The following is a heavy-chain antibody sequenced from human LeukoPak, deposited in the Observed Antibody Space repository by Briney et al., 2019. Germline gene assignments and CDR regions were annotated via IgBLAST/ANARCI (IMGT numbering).Heavy chain of an antibody. D-gene: IGHD6-6*01. Sequence: SETLSLTCTVSGGSISSYYWSWIRQPPGKGLEWVGYVYFTGSTNYNPSLKSRVTISVDTSKNQFSLQLTSLTAADTAVYYCAREGQQLVPPFDYWGQGTLVTVSS. CDR2: VYFTGST. CDR1: GGSISSYY. V-gene: IGHV4-59*12. CDR3: AREGQQLVPPFDY. J-gene: IGHJ4*02.